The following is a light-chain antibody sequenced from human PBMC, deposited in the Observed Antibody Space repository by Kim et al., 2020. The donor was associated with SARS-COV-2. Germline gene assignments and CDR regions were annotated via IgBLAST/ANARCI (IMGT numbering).Light chain of an antibody. CDR1: RCINVGAFS. J-gene: IGLJ3*02. CDR2: YKSDSDK. Sequence: TCTLLRCINVGAFSLLRYQQMPVRPPLYLLGYKSDSDKQPGSGVPSRFSGSKDASANAGILLISGLQFEDEADYYCMIRHGSAWEFGGGTQLTVL. CDR3: MIRHGSAWE. V-gene: IGLV5-45*01.